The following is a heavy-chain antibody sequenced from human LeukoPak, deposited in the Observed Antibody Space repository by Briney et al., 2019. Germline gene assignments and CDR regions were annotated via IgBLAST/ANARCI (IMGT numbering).Heavy chain of an antibody. V-gene: IGHV4-59*08. D-gene: IGHD2-21*01. CDR3: ARLVTEVDY. CDR2: IYYSGST. CDR1: GGSISSYY. J-gene: IGHJ4*02. Sequence: SETLSLTCTVSGGSISSYYWSWIRQPPGKGLEWIGYIYYSGSTNYNPSLKSRVTISVDTSKNQFSLKLSSVTAADTAVYYCARLVTEVDYWGQGILVTVSS.